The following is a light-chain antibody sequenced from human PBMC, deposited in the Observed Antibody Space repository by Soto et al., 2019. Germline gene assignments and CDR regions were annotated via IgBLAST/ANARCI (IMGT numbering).Light chain of an antibody. CDR2: EVS. Sequence: QSVLTQPPSASGSPGQSVTISCTGTSSDVGGYNYVSWYQQHPGKAPKLMIYEVSKRPSGVPDRFSGSKSGNTASLTVSGVQAEDAAYYYCSSYAGSNNFVFGSGTKLTVL. V-gene: IGLV2-8*01. CDR3: SSYAGSNNFV. J-gene: IGLJ1*01. CDR1: SSDVGGYNY.